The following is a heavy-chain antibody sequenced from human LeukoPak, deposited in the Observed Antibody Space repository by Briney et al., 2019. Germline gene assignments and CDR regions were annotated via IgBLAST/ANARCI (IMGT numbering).Heavy chain of an antibody. D-gene: IGHD1-26*01. CDR3: AKSGSYASFFDY. V-gene: IGHV3-20*04. Sequence: GGSLRLSCAASGFTFDDYGMSWVRQAPGKGLEWVSGINWNGGNTGYADSVKGRFTISRDNAKNSLYLQMNSLRAEDTALYYCAKSGSYASFFDYWGQGTLVTVSS. CDR2: INWNGGNT. J-gene: IGHJ4*02. CDR1: GFTFDDYG.